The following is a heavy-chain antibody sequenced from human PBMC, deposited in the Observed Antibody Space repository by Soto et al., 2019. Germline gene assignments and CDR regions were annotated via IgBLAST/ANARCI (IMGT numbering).Heavy chain of an antibody. J-gene: IGHJ5*01. V-gene: IGHV1-46*02. Sequence: GASVKVSCKASGYTFNGYYIHWVRQAPGQGLEWMGLINPSGGSTSYAQKFQGRVTMTRDTSTSTVYMELSSLRSEDTAVYYCATAAYSTSWYDFWGQGTLVTVSS. D-gene: IGHD6-13*01. CDR1: GYTFNGYY. CDR3: ATAAYSTSWYDF. CDR2: INPSGGST.